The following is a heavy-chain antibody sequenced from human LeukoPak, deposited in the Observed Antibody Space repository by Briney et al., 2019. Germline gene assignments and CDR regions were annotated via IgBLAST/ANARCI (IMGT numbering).Heavy chain of an antibody. Sequence: SETLSLTCTVSGGSISGYYWSWIRQPAGKGLEWIGRIYTSGSTNYNPSLKSRVTMSVDTSKNQFSLKLSSVTAADTAVYYCARGPQVYGGHSDYNDAFDIWGQGTMVTVSS. CDR2: IYTSGST. CDR1: GGSISGYY. CDR3: ARGPQVYGGHSDYNDAFDI. V-gene: IGHV4-4*07. J-gene: IGHJ3*02. D-gene: IGHD4-23*01.